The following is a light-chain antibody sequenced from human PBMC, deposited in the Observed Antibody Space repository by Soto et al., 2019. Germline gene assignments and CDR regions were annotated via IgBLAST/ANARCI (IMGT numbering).Light chain of an antibody. CDR1: QGISSY. J-gene: IGKJ1*01. CDR3: QHYNSYSEA. V-gene: IGKV1-8*01. CDR2: KAS. Sequence: AIRMTQSPSSLSASTVDRLTITCRASQGISSYLAWYQQKPGKAPKLLIYKASTLKSGVPSRFSGSGSGTDFSLTISSLQPDDFATYYCQHYNSYSEAFGQGTKVDIK.